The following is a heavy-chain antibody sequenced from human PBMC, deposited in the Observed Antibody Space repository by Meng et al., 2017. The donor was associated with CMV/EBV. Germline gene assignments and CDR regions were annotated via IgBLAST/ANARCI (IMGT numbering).Heavy chain of an antibody. CDR1: GFTLSSYS. Sequence: GESLKISCAASGFTLSSYSMHWVRQAPGKGLVWVSHIRFDGGETNYADSVKGRFSISRDNAKNTVYLQMNSLRVEDTGVYYCARDQWEHYFDFWGQGALVTVSS. CDR3: ARDQWEHYFDF. J-gene: IGHJ4*02. CDR2: IRFDGGET. V-gene: IGHV3-74*01. D-gene: IGHD1-26*01.